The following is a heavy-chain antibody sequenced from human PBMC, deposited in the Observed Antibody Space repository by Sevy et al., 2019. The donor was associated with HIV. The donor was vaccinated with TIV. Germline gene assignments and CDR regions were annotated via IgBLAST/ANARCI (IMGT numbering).Heavy chain of an antibody. Sequence: GGSLRLSCAASAFTFSSYAMHWVRQAPGKGLEWVAVISYDGNDKDYADSVKGRFTISRDNSKNTLYLQMNSLRIEDTAVYYCARAQRVLLWFGEFPLWGPGTLVTVSS. D-gene: IGHD3-10*01. CDR1: AFTFSSYA. J-gene: IGHJ4*02. V-gene: IGHV3-30*04. CDR2: ISYDGNDK. CDR3: ARAQRVLLWFGEFPL.